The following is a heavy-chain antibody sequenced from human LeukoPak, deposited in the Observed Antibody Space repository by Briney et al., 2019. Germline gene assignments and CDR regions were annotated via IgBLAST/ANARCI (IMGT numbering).Heavy chain of an antibody. CDR2: IYTSGST. D-gene: IGHD1-7*01. Sequence: SETLSLTCTVSGGSISSYYWSWIRQPAGKGLEWIGRIYTSGSTNYNPSLKSRVTMSVDTSKNQFSLKLSPVTAADTAVYYCARDRAGTTFYYYYYMDVWGKGTTVTVSS. CDR1: GGSISSYY. J-gene: IGHJ6*03. CDR3: ARDRAGTTFYYYYYMDV. V-gene: IGHV4-4*07.